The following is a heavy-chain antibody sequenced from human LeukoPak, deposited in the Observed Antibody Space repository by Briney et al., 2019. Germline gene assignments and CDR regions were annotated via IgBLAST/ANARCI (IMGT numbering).Heavy chain of an antibody. Sequence: GGSLRLSCAASGFTFSSYDMHWVRHATGKGLEWVSAIGTAGDTYYPGSVKGRFTISRENAKNSLYLQMNSLRAGDTAVYYCARVGVVGDAFDIWGQGTMVTVSS. CDR1: GFTFSSYD. CDR3: ARVGVVGDAFDI. J-gene: IGHJ3*02. D-gene: IGHD2-8*02. CDR2: IGTAGDT. V-gene: IGHV3-13*04.